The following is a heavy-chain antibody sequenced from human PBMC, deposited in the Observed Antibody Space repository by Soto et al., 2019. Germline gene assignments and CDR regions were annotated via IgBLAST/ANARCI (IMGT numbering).Heavy chain of an antibody. D-gene: IGHD5-18*01. CDR1: GFTFSSYV. V-gene: IGHV3-23*01. J-gene: IGHJ4*02. CDR3: AKGIQLWVTYLDY. Sequence: GGSLRLSCAASGFTFSSYVMSWVRQAPGKGLEWVSAISGSGGSTYYADSVKGRFTISRDNSKNTLYLQMNSLRAEDTAVYYCAKGIQLWVTYLDYWGQGTLVTVSS. CDR2: ISGSGGST.